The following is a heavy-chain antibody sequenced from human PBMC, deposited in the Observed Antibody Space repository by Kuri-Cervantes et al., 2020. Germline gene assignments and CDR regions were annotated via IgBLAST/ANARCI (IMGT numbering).Heavy chain of an antibody. V-gene: IGHV3-74*01. CDR1: GFSFSSYG. J-gene: IGHJ4*02. Sequence: GESLKISCAASGFSFSSYGMSWVRQAPGKGLEWVSRISSDGRITTYADSVKGRFTISRDNAKNMLYLQVNSLRAEDTAVYYCARAIDGYIDYWGQGTLVTVSS. CDR3: ARAIDGYIDY. CDR2: ISSDGRIT. D-gene: IGHD5-24*01.